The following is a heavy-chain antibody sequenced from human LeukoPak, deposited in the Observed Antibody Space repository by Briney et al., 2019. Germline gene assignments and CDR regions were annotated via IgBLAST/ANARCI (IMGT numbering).Heavy chain of an antibody. D-gene: IGHD1-26*01. CDR1: GGSFSGYY. CDR3: ARGNPSGSSAAFDY. Sequence: SETLSLTCAVYGGSFSGYYWSWIRQPPGKGLEWIGEINHSGSTNYNLSLKSRVTISVDTSKNQFSLKLSSVTAADTAVYYCARGNPSGSSAAFDYWGQGTLVTVSS. J-gene: IGHJ4*02. CDR2: INHSGST. V-gene: IGHV4-34*01.